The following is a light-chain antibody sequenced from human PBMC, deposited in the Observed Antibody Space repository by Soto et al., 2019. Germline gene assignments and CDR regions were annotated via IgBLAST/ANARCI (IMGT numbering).Light chain of an antibody. CDR2: KAS. CDR3: QQRGSWPPT. Sequence: DIQLTPSPSTMSASVGQRVTITCRASQSIKNWLAWYQQKPGEAPKLLIYKASTLESGVPSRFSGSGSGTEFTLTISSLEPEDFGVYYCQQRGSWPPTFGQGTRLEI. V-gene: IGKV1-5*03. J-gene: IGKJ5*01. CDR1: QSIKNW.